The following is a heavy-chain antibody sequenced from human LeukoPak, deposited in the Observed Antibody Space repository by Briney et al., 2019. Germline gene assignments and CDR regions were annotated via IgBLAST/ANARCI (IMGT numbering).Heavy chain of an antibody. J-gene: IGHJ4*02. CDR2: IHSSGNT. V-gene: IGHV4-59*08. D-gene: IGHD5-12*01. CDR3: ARMGGYSGYATH. CDR1: GGSISSYY. Sequence: SETLSLTCTVSGGSISSYYWSWIRQPPGKGLEWIGYIHSSGNTNYNPSLKSRVTISVDTSKNQFSLKLSSVTAADTAVYYCARMGGYSGYATHWGQGTLVPVSS.